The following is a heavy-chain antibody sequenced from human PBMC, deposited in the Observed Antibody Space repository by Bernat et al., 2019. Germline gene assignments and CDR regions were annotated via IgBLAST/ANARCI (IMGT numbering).Heavy chain of an antibody. CDR3: AKDDLAVGVYPSFDY. J-gene: IGHJ4*02. Sequence: QVQLVESGGGVVQPGGSLRLSCAASGFTFSSCGIHWVRQAPGRGLEWVSFIRYDGSDKYYVDSVKGRFTISRDNPKNTLYLQMNSLRPEDTAVYYCAKDDLAVGVYPSFDYWGLGTLVTVSS. CDR1: GFTFSSCG. D-gene: IGHD6-19*01. V-gene: IGHV3-30*02. CDR2: IRYDGSDK.